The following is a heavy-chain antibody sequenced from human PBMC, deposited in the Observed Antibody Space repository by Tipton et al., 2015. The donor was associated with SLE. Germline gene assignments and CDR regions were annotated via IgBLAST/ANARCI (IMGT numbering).Heavy chain of an antibody. CDR2: ITISGSST. V-gene: IGHV3-23*01. D-gene: IGHD6-13*01. Sequence: SLRLSCAASGFTFSSYAMSWVHQAPGKGLEWVSVITISGSSTNYADSVKGRFSISRDNSKNMLYLQMNSLRAEDTAIYYCAKEALGYFDYWGQGTLVTVSS. CDR1: GFTFSSYA. J-gene: IGHJ4*02. CDR3: AKEALGYFDY.